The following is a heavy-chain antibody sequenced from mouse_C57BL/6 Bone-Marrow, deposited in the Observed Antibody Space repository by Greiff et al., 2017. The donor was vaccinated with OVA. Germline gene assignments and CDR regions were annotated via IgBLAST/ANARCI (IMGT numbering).Heavy chain of an antibody. J-gene: IGHJ4*01. Sequence: QVQLQQPGAELVKPGASVKMSCKASGYTFTSYWITWVKQRPGPGLEWIGVIHPGSGGTNYNEKFKSKATLTVDTSSSTAYMQLSSLTSEDSAVYYGARYQYYIDSRYAMDYWGQGTSVTVSS. CDR1: GYTFTSYW. D-gene: IGHD1-1*01. CDR3: ARYQYYIDSRYAMDY. V-gene: IGHV1-55*01. CDR2: IHPGSGGT.